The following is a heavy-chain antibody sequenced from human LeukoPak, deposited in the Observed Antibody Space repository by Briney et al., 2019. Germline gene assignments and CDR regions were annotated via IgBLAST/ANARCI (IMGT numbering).Heavy chain of an antibody. V-gene: IGHV4-59*01. CDR2: IYYSGST. Sequence: PSETLSLTCAVYGGSFSGYYWSWIRQPPGKGLEWIGYIYYSGSTNYNPSLKSRVTISVDTSKNQFSLKLSSVTAADTAVYYCCTGWLLDYWGQGTLVTVSS. CDR3: CTGWLLDY. D-gene: IGHD6-19*01. CDR1: GGSFSGYY. J-gene: IGHJ4*02.